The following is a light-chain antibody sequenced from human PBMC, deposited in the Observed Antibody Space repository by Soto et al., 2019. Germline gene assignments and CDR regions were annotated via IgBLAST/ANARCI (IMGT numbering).Light chain of an antibody. Sequence: EIVLTQSPGTLSLSTGERATLSCRASQSVSSSYLAWYQQKPGLAPRLLIYDASSRATGIPDRFSGSGSGTDFTLTISSLEPEDFAVYYCQQYYTWPLTFGQGTRLE. V-gene: IGKV3D-20*01. CDR3: QQYYTWPLT. J-gene: IGKJ5*01. CDR2: DAS. CDR1: QSVSSSY.